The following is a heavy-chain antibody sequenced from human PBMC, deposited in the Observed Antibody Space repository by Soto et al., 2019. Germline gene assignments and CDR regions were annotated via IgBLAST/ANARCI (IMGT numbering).Heavy chain of an antibody. J-gene: IGHJ6*02. CDR3: ARGRPFDYDLWSGYSTFPGAYYYYAMDV. Sequence: ASVKVSCKASGGTFSSYAISWVRQAPGQGLEWMGGIIPIFGTANYAQKFQGRVTITADKSTSTAYMELSSLRSEGTAVYYCARGRPFDYDLWSGYSTFPGAYYYYAMDVWGQGATVTVSS. CDR1: GGTFSSYA. CDR2: IIPIFGTA. D-gene: IGHD3-3*01. V-gene: IGHV1-69*06.